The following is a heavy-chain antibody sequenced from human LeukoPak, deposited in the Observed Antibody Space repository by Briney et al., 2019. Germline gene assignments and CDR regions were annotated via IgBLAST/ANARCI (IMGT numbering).Heavy chain of an antibody. CDR1: GGSFSGHY. CDR3: ARDYYDSSGPYYFDY. J-gene: IGHJ4*02. D-gene: IGHD3-22*01. Sequence: SETLSLTCAVYGGSFSGHYWSWIRQPPGKGLEWIGEINHSGSTNYNPSLKSRVTISVDTSKNQFSLKLSSVTAADTAVYYCARDYYDSSGPYYFDYWGQGTLVTVSS. CDR2: INHSGST. V-gene: IGHV4-34*01.